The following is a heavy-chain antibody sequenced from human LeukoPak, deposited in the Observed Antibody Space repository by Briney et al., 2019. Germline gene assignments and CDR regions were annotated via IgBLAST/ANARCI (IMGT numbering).Heavy chain of an antibody. CDR1: GFTFSSYA. J-gene: IGHJ4*02. CDR3: AKWRVHYSSSWYLDY. Sequence: RPGGSLRLSCAASGFTFSSYAMSWVRQAPGKGLEWVSAISGSGGSTYYADSMKGRFTISRDNSKNTLYLQMNSLRSEDTAVYYWAKWRVHYSSSWYLDYWGQGTLVTVSS. V-gene: IGHV3-23*01. CDR2: ISGSGGST. D-gene: IGHD6-13*01.